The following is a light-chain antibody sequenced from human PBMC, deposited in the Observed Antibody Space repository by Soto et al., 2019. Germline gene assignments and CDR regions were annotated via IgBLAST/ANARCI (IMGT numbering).Light chain of an antibody. CDR1: QRVSSSY. J-gene: IGKJ1*01. CDR3: QQYGSSSWT. Sequence: EIVLTQSPGTLSLSPGERATLSCRASQRVSSSYLAWYQQKPGQAPRLLIYGASSRATGIPDRFSGSGSGTDFTLTISRLEPEDFAVYYCQQYGSSSWTFGQGTTVEIK. CDR2: GAS. V-gene: IGKV3-20*01.